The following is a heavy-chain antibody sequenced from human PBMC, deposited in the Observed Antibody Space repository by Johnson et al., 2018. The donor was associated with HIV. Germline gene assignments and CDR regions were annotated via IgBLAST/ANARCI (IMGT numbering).Heavy chain of an antibody. CDR2: ISSSGSTI. D-gene: IGHD2-21*01. V-gene: IGHV3-11*04. CDR1: GFTFSSHD. Sequence: QMLLVESGGGLVKPGGSLRLSCAASGFTFSSHDMHWVRQAPGKGLEWVSYISSSGSTIYYADSVKGRFTISRDNAKNSLYLQMNSLRAEDTAVYYCAKEAYSSDAFDIWGQGTMVTVSS. CDR3: AKEAYSSDAFDI. J-gene: IGHJ3*02.